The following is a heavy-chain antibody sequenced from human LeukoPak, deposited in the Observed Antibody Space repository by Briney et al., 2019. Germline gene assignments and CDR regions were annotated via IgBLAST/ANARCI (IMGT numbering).Heavy chain of an antibody. J-gene: IGHJ6*02. D-gene: IGHD2-2*01. V-gene: IGHV4-34*01. Sequence: SETLSLTCAVYGGPFSGYYWSWIRQPPGKGLEWIEEINHSGSTNYNPSLKSRVTISVDTSKNQFSLKLSSVTAADTAVYYCARRYCSSTSCYRNYYGMDVWGQGTTVTVSS. CDR3: ARRYCSSTSCYRNYYGMDV. CDR2: INHSGST. CDR1: GGPFSGYY.